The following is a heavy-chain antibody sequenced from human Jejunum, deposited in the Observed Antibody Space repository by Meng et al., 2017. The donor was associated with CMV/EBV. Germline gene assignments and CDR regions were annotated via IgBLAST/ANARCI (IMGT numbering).Heavy chain of an antibody. Sequence: QVQLQESGPGLVKPSETLSLTCTVSGGSISNYYWSWIRQPAGKGLEYIGRIYSSGTTKYNPSLNSRVTMSVDTSKNQFSLKVRSVTAADTAVYLCARHEVVGTAIFDYWGQGTLVTVPS. V-gene: IGHV4-4*07. CDR3: ARHEVVGTAIFDY. CDR2: IYSSGTT. D-gene: IGHD6-19*01. CDR1: GGSISNYY. J-gene: IGHJ4*02.